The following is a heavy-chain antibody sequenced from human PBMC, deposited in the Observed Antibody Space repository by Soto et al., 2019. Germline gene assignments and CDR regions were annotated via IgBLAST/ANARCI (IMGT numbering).Heavy chain of an antibody. D-gene: IGHD2-15*01. Sequence: QVQLVQSGAEVKKPGASVKVSCKASGYTFTSYHMHWVRQAPGQGLEWMGIINPNGGGTEYMQKFQDRVTMTRDTSTSTVYMELSSLRSEATAVYYCARLRPDSSGSVYWGPGTLVTVSS. V-gene: IGHV1-46*01. CDR3: ARLRPDSSGSVY. CDR1: GYTFTSYH. CDR2: INPNGGGT. J-gene: IGHJ4*02.